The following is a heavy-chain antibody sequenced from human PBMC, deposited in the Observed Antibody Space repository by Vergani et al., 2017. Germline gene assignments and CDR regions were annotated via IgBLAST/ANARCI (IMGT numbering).Heavy chain of an antibody. CDR3: ASETRDTPSSLDY. CDR1: SFKLGDYG. V-gene: IGHV3-33*01. D-gene: IGHD5-24*01. J-gene: IGHJ4*02. CDR2: TRYEGNNT. Sequence: VQLVESGGGVVQPGRSLRLSCTPSSFKLGDYGMHWVRQAPGRGLEWVSMTRYEGNNTYYADSVKGRFTISKDISKNTLYLQMNSLRGDDTAVYYCASETRDTPSSLDYWGQGTLVTVSS.